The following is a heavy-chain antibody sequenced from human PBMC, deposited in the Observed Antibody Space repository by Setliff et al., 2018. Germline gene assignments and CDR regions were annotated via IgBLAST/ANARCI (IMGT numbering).Heavy chain of an antibody. D-gene: IGHD3-22*01. J-gene: IGHJ3*02. CDR2: IYYSGST. CDR1: GYSISSGYF. CDR3: ARGKIRITMIVVPTGGAFDI. V-gene: IGHV4-38-2*01. Sequence: PSETLSLTCAVSGYSISSGYFWGWIRQPPGKGLEWIGSIYYSGSTYYNPSLKSRVTISVDTSKNQFSLKLSSVTAADTAVYYCARGKIRITMIVVPTGGAFDIWGQGTMVTV.